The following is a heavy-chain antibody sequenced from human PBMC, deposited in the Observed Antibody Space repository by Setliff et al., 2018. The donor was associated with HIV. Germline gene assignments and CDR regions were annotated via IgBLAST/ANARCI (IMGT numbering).Heavy chain of an antibody. J-gene: IGHJ3*02. V-gene: IGHV4-34*01. D-gene: IGHD3-22*01. CDR1: GGSLSGYY. CDR3: ARGPLDSSGYRSDAFDI. Sequence: SETLSLTCAVYGGSLSGYYWSWIRQPPGKGLEWIGEISHSGRTNYNPSLKSRVTISVDTSKNQFSLKLSSVTAADTAVYYCARGPLDSSGYRSDAFDIWGQGTMVTVSS. CDR2: ISHSGRT.